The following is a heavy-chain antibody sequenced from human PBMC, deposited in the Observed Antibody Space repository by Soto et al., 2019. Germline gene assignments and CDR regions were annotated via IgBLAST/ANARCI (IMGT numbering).Heavy chain of an antibody. J-gene: IGHJ3*02. V-gene: IGHV3-15*01. CDR3: TTVEIYPLNDAFDI. Sequence: SLRLSCAASGFTFSNAWMSWVRQAPGKGLEWVGRIKSKTDGGTTDYAAPVKGRFTISRDDSKNTLYLQMNSLKTEDTAVYYCTTVEIYPLNDAFDIWGQGTMVTVSS. CDR2: IKSKTDGGTT. CDR1: GFTFSNAW. D-gene: IGHD5-12*01.